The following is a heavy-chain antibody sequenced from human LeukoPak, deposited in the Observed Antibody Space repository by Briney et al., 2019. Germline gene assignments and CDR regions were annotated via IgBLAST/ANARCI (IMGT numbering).Heavy chain of an antibody. Sequence: PSETLSLTCTVSGGSISSNYYYWGWIRQPPGEGLDWIGSIYYSGNTYYNPSLKSRVTISVDTSKKQFSLKMSSVTAADTAVYYCARIFSSSGWYHYYFDYWGQGTRVTVSS. J-gene: IGHJ4*02. D-gene: IGHD6-19*01. CDR2: IYYSGNT. CDR3: ARIFSSSGWYHYYFDY. CDR1: GGSISSNYYY. V-gene: IGHV4-39*07.